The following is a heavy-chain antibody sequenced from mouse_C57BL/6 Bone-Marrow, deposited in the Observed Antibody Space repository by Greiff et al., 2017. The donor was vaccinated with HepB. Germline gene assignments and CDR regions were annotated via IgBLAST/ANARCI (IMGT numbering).Heavy chain of an antibody. Sequence: VQLQESGPELVKPGASVKISCKASGYAFSSSWMNWVKQRPGKGLEWIGRIYPGDGDTNYNGKFKGKATLTADKSSSTAYMQLSSLTSEDSAVYFCAFTPIYYYGSSYVFDYWGQGTLSQSPQ. J-gene: IGHJ2*01. CDR3: AFTPIYYYGSSYVFDY. V-gene: IGHV1-82*01. D-gene: IGHD1-1*01. CDR2: IYPGDGDT. CDR1: GYAFSSSW.